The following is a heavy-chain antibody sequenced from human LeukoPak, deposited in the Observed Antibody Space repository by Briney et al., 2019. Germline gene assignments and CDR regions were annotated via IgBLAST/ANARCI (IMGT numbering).Heavy chain of an antibody. J-gene: IGHJ4*02. CDR1: GFTVSNNY. Sequence: GGSLRLSCAASGFTVSNNYLSWVRQTPGEGLRWVSVLYPDGSSYYADSVKGRFVISRDNSKNTLYLQMNSLRAEDTAVYYCARAGDWGYYFDYWGQGTLVTVSS. CDR3: ARAGDWGYYFDY. V-gene: IGHV3-53*01. D-gene: IGHD7-27*01. CDR2: LYPDGSS.